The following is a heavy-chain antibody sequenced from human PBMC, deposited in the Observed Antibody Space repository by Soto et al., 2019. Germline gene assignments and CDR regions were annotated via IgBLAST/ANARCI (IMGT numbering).Heavy chain of an antibody. J-gene: IGHJ6*02. Sequence: SETLSLTCNVSGGSISGYYWSWIRQPPGKGLEYIGYIYYRGSTNYNPSLESRVTMSVDTSRNQFSLKVNSVTAADTAVYYCARQQLLPFYYALDVWGQGTTVSVSS. CDR3: ARQQLLPFYYALDV. CDR2: IYYRGST. V-gene: IGHV4-59*01. D-gene: IGHD6-13*01. CDR1: GGSISGYY.